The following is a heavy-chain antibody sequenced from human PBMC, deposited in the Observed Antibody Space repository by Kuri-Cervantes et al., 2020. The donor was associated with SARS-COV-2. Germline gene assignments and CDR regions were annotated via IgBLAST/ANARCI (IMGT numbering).Heavy chain of an antibody. J-gene: IGHJ3*02. V-gene: IGHV3-9*03. CDR3: AKGLRRLVYDAFDI. Sequence: GGSLRLSCTASGFTFGDYAMSWVRQAPGKGLEWVSGISWNSGSIGYADSVKGRFTISRDNAKNSLYLQMNSLRAEDMALYYCAKGLRRLVYDAFDIWGQGTMVTVSS. CDR2: ISWNSGSI. CDR1: GFTFGDYA. D-gene: IGHD6-19*01.